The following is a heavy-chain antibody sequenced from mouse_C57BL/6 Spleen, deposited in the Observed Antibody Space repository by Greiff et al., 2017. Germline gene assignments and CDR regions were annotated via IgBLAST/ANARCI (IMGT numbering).Heavy chain of an antibody. CDR2: ISDGGSYT. CDR3: ARDQGNPYYFDY. J-gene: IGHJ2*01. Sequence: DVMLVESGGGLVKPGGSLKLSCAASGFTFSSYAMSWVRQTPEKRLEWVATISDGGSYTYYPDNVKGRFTISRDNAKNNLYLQMSHLKSEDTAMYYCARDQGNPYYFDYWGQGTTLTVSS. CDR1: GFTFSSYA. V-gene: IGHV5-4*01. D-gene: IGHD2-1*01.